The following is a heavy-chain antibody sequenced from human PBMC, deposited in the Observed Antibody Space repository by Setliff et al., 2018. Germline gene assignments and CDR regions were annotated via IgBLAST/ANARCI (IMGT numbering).Heavy chain of an antibody. CDR2: IYDSGKT. CDR1: GDSISSFSYY. Sequence: SETLSLTCTVPGDSISSFSYYWGWIRQPPGKGLEWIGTIYDSGKTYYNPSLKSRVTISVDTSKNQFSLKLNSVTAADTAVYFCAREGRSSTRGWYMDAWGKGTSVTVSS. J-gene: IGHJ6*03. D-gene: IGHD2-2*01. CDR3: AREGRSSTRGWYMDA. V-gene: IGHV4-39*02.